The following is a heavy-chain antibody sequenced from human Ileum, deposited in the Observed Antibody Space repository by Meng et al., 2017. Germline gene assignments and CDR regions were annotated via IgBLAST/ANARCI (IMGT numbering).Heavy chain of an antibody. V-gene: IGHV4-59*01. Sequence: SETLSLTCTVFGGSIRHYYWTWIRQPPGKDLEWIGYIYDGGTANYNPSLQRRVPISLDTSKRQFSLTLTSVSAADAAVYYCARRGDGFDMWGQGTMVTVSS. CDR3: ARRGDGFDM. D-gene: IGHD5-24*01. CDR2: IYDGGTA. J-gene: IGHJ3*02. CDR1: GGSIRHYY.